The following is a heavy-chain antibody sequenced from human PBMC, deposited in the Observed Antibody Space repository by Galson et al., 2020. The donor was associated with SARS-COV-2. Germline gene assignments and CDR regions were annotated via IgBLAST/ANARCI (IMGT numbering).Heavy chain of an antibody. V-gene: IGHV3-53*04. CDR3: ARVQAEAFDI. CDR1: GFTVIGNY. CDR2: IYSDGST. J-gene: IGHJ3*02. Sequence: GGSLRLSCAVSGFTVIGNYMSWVRQAPGKGLEWVSIIYSDGSTSYIDSVKGRFTISRHNSKNTMYLQMNSLRPEDTAMYYCARVQAEAFDIWGQGTMVTVSS.